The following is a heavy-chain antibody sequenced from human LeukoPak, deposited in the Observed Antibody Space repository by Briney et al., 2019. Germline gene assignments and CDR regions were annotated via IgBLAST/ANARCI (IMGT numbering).Heavy chain of an antibody. CDR3: ARDPHRYDSSGYYFVY. Sequence: SVKVSCKASGGTFSSYAISWVRQAPGQGLEWMGGIIPIFGTANYAQKFQGRVTITADESTSTAYMELISLRAEDTAVYYCARDPHRYDSSGYYFVYWGQGTLVTVSS. J-gene: IGHJ4*02. D-gene: IGHD3-22*01. CDR2: IIPIFGTA. V-gene: IGHV1-69*13. CDR1: GGTFSSYA.